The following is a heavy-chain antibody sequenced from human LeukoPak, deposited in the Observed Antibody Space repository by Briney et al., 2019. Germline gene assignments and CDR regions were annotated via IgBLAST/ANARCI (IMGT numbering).Heavy chain of an antibody. V-gene: IGHV3-23*01. CDR1: GFTFSSYC. CDR2: IIGSGGST. J-gene: IGHJ4*02. CDR3: AKGIGFDSSWYGLDY. D-gene: IGHD6-13*01. Sequence: GGALRLSCAASGFTFSSYCMHWVRQAPGKGLEWVSAIIGSGGSTYYADSVKGRFTISRDNSKNTLYQQMNSLRAEDTAVYYCAKGIGFDSSWYGLDYWGQGTLVTVSS.